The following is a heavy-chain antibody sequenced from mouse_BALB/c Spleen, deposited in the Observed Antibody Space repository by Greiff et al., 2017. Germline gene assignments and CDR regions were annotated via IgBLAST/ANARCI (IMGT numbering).Heavy chain of an antibody. CDR3: ARLDYDYDAEYYYAMDY. CDR2: ISYSGST. CDR1: GDSITSGY. J-gene: IGHJ4*01. D-gene: IGHD2-4*01. Sequence: DVMLVESGPSLVKPSQTLSLTCSVTGDSITSGYWNWIRKFPGNKLEYMGYISYSGSTYYNPSLKSRISITRDTSKNQYYLQLNSVTTEDTATYYCARLDYDYDAEYYYAMDYWGQGTSVTVSS. V-gene: IGHV3-8*02.